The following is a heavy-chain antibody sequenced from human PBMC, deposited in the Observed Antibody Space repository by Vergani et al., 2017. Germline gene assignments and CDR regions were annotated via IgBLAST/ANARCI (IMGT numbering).Heavy chain of an antibody. CDR2: IFSNDEK. CDR3: ARVRSEGYSSGCDFDY. V-gene: IGHV2-26*01. Sequence: QESGPGLVKPTETLTLTCTVSGFSLSNARMGVSWIRQPPGKALEWLAHIFSNDEKSYSTSLKSRLTISKDTSKSQVVLTMTNMDPVDPATYYCARVRSEGYSSGCDFDYWGQGTLVTVSS. CDR1: GFSLSNARMG. J-gene: IGHJ4*02. D-gene: IGHD6-19*01.